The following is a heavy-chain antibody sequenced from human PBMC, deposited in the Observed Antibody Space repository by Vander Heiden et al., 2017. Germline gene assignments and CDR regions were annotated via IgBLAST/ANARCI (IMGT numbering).Heavy chain of an antibody. V-gene: IGHV1-18*01. Sequence: QRQLVQSGAEVTKPGASVKVSCKASGYTFSDYGVSWVRQAPGQGLEWMGWISAYNGNTNHAQKLQGRVTMTTDTSTSTAYMELRSLRSDDTAVYYCARTGGMGSISGTRHDFFDYWGQGTLVTVSS. CDR2: ISAYNGNT. D-gene: IGHD1-20*01. CDR1: GYTFSDYG. J-gene: IGHJ4*02. CDR3: ARTGGMGSISGTRHDFFDY.